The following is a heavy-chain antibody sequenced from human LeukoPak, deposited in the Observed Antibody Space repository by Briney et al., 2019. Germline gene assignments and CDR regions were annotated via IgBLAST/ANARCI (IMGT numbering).Heavy chain of an antibody. D-gene: IGHD3-10*01. CDR2: ISAYNGNT. J-gene: IGHJ5*02. Sequence: ASVKVSCKASGYTFTSYGISWVRQAPGQGLEWMGWISAYNGNTNYAQKLQGRVTMTTDTSTSTAYMELRSLRSEDTAVYYCAREEAMVRGVIIPHWFDPWGQGTLVTVSS. CDR3: AREEAMVRGVIIPHWFDP. V-gene: IGHV1-18*01. CDR1: GYTFTSYG.